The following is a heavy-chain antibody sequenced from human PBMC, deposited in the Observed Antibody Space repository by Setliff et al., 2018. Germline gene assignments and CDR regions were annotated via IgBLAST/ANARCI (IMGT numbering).Heavy chain of an antibody. Sequence: SETLSLTCTVSGDSISSRRNYWGWFRQPAGKELEWIGRLYTSGDTNYNPSLKSRVSMSLDTSKNQFSLKLSSVTAADTAVYYCARDRVVVLAGRRGFYFDYWGQGTLVTVSS. J-gene: IGHJ4*02. CDR2: LYTSGDT. CDR3: ARDRVVVLAGRRGFYFDY. CDR1: GDSISSRRNY. D-gene: IGHD2-15*01. V-gene: IGHV4-61*02.